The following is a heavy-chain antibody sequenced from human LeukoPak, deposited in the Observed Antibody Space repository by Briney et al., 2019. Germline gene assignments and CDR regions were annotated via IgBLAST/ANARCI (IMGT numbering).Heavy chain of an antibody. Sequence: GASVKVSCKASGYTFTSYYMHWVRQAPGQGLEWMGGIIPIFGTANYAQKFQGRVTTTADESTSTAYMELSSLRSEDTAVYYCARQTAMAPIYYYYYGMDVWGQGTAVTVSS. CDR1: GYTFTSYY. CDR3: ARQTAMAPIYYYYYGMDV. D-gene: IGHD5-18*01. J-gene: IGHJ6*02. CDR2: IIPIFGTA. V-gene: IGHV1-69*13.